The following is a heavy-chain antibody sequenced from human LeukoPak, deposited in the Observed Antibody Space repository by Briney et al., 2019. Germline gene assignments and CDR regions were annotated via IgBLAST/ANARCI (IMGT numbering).Heavy chain of an antibody. J-gene: IGHJ4*02. D-gene: IGHD3-10*01. CDR1: GFTFDDYA. V-gene: IGHV3-9*01. CDR2: ISWNSGSI. Sequence: PGGSLRLSCAASGFTFDDYAMHWVRQAPGKGLEWVSGISWNSGSIGYADSVKGRFTISRDNAKNSPYLQMNSLRAEDTALYYCAKDIINYYGSGSPFDYWGQGTLVTVSS. CDR3: AKDIINYYGSGSPFDY.